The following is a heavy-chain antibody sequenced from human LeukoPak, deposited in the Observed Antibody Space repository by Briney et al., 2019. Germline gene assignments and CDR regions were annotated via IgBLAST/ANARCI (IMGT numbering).Heavy chain of an antibody. CDR3: ARAAGSGYDYYYYYMDV. CDR1: GFTFSSYA. V-gene: IGHV3-30*04. Sequence: GGSLRLSCAASGFTFSSYAMHWVRQAPGKGLEWVAVISYDGSNKYYADSVKGRFTISRDNSKNTLYLQMNSLRAEDTAVYYCARAAGSGYDYYYYYMDVWGKGTTVTVSS. CDR2: ISYDGSNK. J-gene: IGHJ6*03. D-gene: IGHD5-12*01.